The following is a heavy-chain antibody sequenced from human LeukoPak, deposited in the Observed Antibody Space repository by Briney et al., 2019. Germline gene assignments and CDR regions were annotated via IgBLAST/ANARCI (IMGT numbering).Heavy chain of an antibody. CDR3: ATNLYGSGSYYNNGMDV. V-gene: IGHV1-24*01. D-gene: IGHD3-10*01. J-gene: IGHJ6*02. CDR2: FDPEDGET. CDR1: GYTLTELS. Sequence: GASVKVSCKVSGYTLTELSMHWVRQAPGKGLEWMGGFDPEDGETIYAQKFQGRVIMTEDTSTDTAYMELSSLRSEDTAVYYCATNLYGSGSYYNNGMDVWGQGTTVTVSS.